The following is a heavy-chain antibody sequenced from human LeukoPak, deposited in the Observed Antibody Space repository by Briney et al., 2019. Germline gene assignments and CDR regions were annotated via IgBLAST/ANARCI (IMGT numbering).Heavy chain of an antibody. CDR3: VREVYGSFDY. CDR2: INPYNGNT. Sequence: GASVKVSCKAPGYTFTTYGISWVRQAPGQGLEWMGWINPYNGNTNYAQKFQGRVTMTTDTSTSTAYMELKSLRSDDTAVYYCVREVYGSFDYWGQGTLVTVSS. J-gene: IGHJ4*02. CDR1: GYTFTTYG. D-gene: IGHD5/OR15-5a*01. V-gene: IGHV1-18*01.